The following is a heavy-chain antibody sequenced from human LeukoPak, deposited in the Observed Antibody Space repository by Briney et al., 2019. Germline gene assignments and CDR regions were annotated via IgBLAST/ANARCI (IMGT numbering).Heavy chain of an antibody. Sequence: GGSLRLSCAASGFTVSSNYMSWVRQAPGKGLEWVADIKQDGTQKYYVDSVEGRFTISRDNAENSLYLQMNSLTVEDTAVYYCTRDCGSGCSQAFDIWGQGTMVTVSS. V-gene: IGHV3-7*05. CDR1: GFTVSSNY. CDR3: TRDCGSGCSQAFDI. CDR2: IKQDGTQK. D-gene: IGHD6-19*01. J-gene: IGHJ3*02.